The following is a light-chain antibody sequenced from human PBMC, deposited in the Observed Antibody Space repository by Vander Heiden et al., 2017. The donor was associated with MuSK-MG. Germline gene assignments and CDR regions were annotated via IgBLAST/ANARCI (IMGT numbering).Light chain of an antibody. CDR1: SSDVGDYNF. Sequence: QSALTQPPSASGSPGPSVTISCTGTSSDVGDYNFVSWYQQHPGKAPKLMIYAVSKRPSGVPDRFSGSKSGNTASLTVSGLQAEDEADYYCSSDAGSNNLVFGGGTKLTVL. CDR2: AVS. V-gene: IGLV2-8*01. J-gene: IGLJ2*01. CDR3: SSDAGSNNLV.